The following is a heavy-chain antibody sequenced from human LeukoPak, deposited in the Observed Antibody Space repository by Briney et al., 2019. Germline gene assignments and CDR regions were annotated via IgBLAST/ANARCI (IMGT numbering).Heavy chain of an antibody. J-gene: IGHJ4*02. D-gene: IGHD1-26*01. CDR3: AKGGSEGMVGTRYFDY. CDR1: GFTFSSYA. Sequence: GGTLRLSCAASGFTFSSYAMTWVRQAPGKGLDWVSGLSGGGSSGVSTYYADSVKGRFTTSRDNSKNTLYLQMNSLRAEDTAVYYCAKGGSEGMVGTRYFDYWGQGTLVTVSS. V-gene: IGHV3-23*01. CDR2: LSGGGSSGVST.